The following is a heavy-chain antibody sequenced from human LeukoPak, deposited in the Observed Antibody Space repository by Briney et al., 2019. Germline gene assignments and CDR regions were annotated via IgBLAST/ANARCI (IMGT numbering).Heavy chain of an antibody. D-gene: IGHD3-10*01. J-gene: IGHJ6*03. CDR1: GGSISSSSYY. Sequence: SETLSLTCTVSGGSISSSSYYWSWIRQPAGKGLEWIGRIYTSGSTNYNPSLKSRVTISVDTSKNQFSLKLSSVTAADTAVYYCARDREVYYYYMDVWGKGTTVTVSS. CDR3: ARDREVYYYYMDV. CDR2: IYTSGST. V-gene: IGHV4-61*02.